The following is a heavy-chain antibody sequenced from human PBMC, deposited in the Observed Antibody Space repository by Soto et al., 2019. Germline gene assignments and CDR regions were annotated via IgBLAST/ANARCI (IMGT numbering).Heavy chain of an antibody. J-gene: IGHJ3*02. V-gene: IGHV4-59*01. CDR1: GGPISSYY. Sequence: SETQPLTCPFSGGPISSYYGSWIRQPPGKGLEWIGYIYYSGSTNYNPSLKSRVTISVDTSKNQFSLKLSSVTAADTAVYYCARVWGGAFDIWGQGTMVTASS. D-gene: IGHD3-10*01. CDR3: ARVWGGAFDI. CDR2: IYYSGST.